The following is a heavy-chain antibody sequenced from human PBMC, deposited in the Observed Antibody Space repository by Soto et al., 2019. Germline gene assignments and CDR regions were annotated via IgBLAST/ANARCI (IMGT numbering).Heavy chain of an antibody. CDR1: GFTFSSYA. D-gene: IGHD6-13*01. CDR2: ISYDGSNK. Sequence: QVQLVESGGGVVQPGRSLRLSCAASGFTFSSYAMHWVRQAPGKGLEWVAVISYDGSNKYYADSVKGRFTISRDNSKNTLYLQMNSLRAEDTAVYYCARTGTLHSSSWFPIDYWGQGTLVTVSS. J-gene: IGHJ4*02. CDR3: ARTGTLHSSSWFPIDY. V-gene: IGHV3-30-3*01.